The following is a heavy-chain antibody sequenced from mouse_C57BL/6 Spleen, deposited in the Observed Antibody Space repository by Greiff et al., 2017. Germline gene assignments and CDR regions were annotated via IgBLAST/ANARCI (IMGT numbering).Heavy chain of an antibody. D-gene: IGHD1-1*01. Sequence: VQLQQPGAELVKPGASVKLSCKASGYTFTSYWMHWVKQRPGRGLEWIGRIDPNSGGTKYNEKFKSKATLTVNKPSSTAYMQLSSLTSEDSAVYYCAREGEGYYVSTQLYAMDYWGQGTSVTVSS. V-gene: IGHV1-72*01. CDR1: GYTFTSYW. CDR3: AREGEGYYVSTQLYAMDY. J-gene: IGHJ4*01. CDR2: IDPNSGGT.